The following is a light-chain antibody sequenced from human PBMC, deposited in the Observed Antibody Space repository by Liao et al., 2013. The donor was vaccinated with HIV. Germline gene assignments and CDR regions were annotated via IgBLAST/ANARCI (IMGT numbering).Light chain of an antibody. V-gene: IGLV3-25*03. CDR1: VLPKKF. CDR3: QSLDNSGAVV. J-gene: IGLJ3*02. Sequence: SYELTQPPSVSVSLGQMARITCSGEVLPKKFVYWYQQKPGQAPVLMIFKGTERPSGIPERFSGSTSGTRVTLTISGVQAGDEADYFCQSLDNSGAVVFGGGTKLTV. CDR2: KGT.